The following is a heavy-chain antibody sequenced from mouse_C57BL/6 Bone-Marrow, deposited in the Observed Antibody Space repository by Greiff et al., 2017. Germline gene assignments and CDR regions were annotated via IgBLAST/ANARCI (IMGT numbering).Heavy chain of an antibody. V-gene: IGHV1-52*01. D-gene: IGHD2-4*01. Sequence: VQLQQPGAELVRPGSSVKLSCKASGYTFTSYWMHWVKQRPRQGLEWIGNIDPSDSEHHYNQKFKDKATLTVDQSSRPAYNQLSSSTSDDAAVYYCARKYYDYEEDYAMDDWGQGTSVTVSS. CDR3: ARKYYDYEEDYAMDD. CDR1: GYTFTSYW. CDR2: IDPSDSEH. J-gene: IGHJ4*01.